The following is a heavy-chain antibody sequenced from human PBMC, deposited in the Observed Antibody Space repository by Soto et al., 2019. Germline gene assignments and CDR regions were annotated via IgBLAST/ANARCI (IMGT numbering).Heavy chain of an antibody. CDR1: GFTFSSYS. D-gene: IGHD6-6*01. Sequence: GGSLRLSCAASGFTFSSYSMNWVRQAPGKGLEWVSSISSSSSYIYYADSVKGRFTISRDNAKNSLYLQMNSLRAEDTAVYYCARAGLVHYYYYGMDVWGQGTTVTVSS. V-gene: IGHV3-21*01. J-gene: IGHJ6*02. CDR2: ISSSSSYI. CDR3: ARAGLVHYYYYGMDV.